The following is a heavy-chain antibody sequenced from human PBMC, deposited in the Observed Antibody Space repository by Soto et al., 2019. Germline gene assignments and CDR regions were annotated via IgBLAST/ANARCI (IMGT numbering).Heavy chain of an antibody. V-gene: IGHV1-2*04. Sequence: QVQLVQSGAEVKKPGASVKVSCKASGYTFTDYYMHWVRQAPGQGLEWMGWINPNSGGTNYAQKFQDWVTMTRDTSISTAYMDLRRMNSDDTAVYYCARGPPISFSAARGPIWDYWGQGTLVTVSS. CDR2: INPNSGGT. CDR3: ARGPPISFSAARGPIWDY. J-gene: IGHJ4*02. CDR1: GYTFTDYY. D-gene: IGHD6-6*01.